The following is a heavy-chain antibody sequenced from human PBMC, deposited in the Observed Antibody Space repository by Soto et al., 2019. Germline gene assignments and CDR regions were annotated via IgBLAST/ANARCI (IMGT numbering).Heavy chain of an antibody. J-gene: IGHJ4*02. CDR3: VKAVGPTAPSSRIFDY. Sequence: GGSLRLSCAASGFTFSNCAMSWVRQAPGKGLEWVSIISGDGGSIYYADSVEGRFTISRDNSKNTLNLQMSSLRAGDTAVYYCVKAVGPTAPSSRIFDYWGLGTLVTVSS. CDR1: GFTFSNCA. D-gene: IGHD1-26*01. V-gene: IGHV3-23*01. CDR2: ISGDGGSI.